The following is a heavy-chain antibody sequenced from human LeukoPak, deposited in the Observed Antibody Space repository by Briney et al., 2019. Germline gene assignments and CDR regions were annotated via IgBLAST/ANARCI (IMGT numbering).Heavy chain of an antibody. CDR2: INAGNGYT. V-gene: IGHV1-3*01. D-gene: IGHD3-3*01. CDR3: ATFSWLLFAFDI. CDR1: GYTFTNYA. Sequence: ASVKVSCKASGYTFTNYAMHWVRQAPGQRLEWMGWINAGNGYTKYSQKFQGRVTITRDASATTAYMELSSLRSVDTAVYYCATFSWLLFAFDIWGQGTMVTVSS. J-gene: IGHJ3*02.